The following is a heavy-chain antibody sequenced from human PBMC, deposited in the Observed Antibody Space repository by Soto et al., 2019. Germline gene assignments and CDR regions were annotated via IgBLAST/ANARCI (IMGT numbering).Heavy chain of an antibody. V-gene: IGHV5-10-1*01. CDR2: IDPSDSYT. CDR3: AAEDGYNLGGRDY. D-gene: IGHD5-12*01. CDR1: GYSFTSYW. J-gene: IGHJ4*02. Sequence: PGESLKISCKGSGYSFTSYWISWVRQMPGKGLEWMGRIDPSDSYTNYSQSFQGHVTIPADKSISTAYLQWSSLKASDTAMYYCAAEDGYNLGGRDYWGQGTLVTVSS.